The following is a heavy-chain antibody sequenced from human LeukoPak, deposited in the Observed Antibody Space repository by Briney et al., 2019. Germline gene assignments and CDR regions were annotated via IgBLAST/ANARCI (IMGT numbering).Heavy chain of an antibody. CDR3: ARDFPDIVVVPAAISLYYYYYYMDV. V-gene: IGHV1-18*01. CDR2: ISAYNGNT. Sequence: GASVKVSCKASGYTFTSYGISWVRQAPGQGLEWMGWISAYNGNTNYAQKLQGRVTMTTDTSTSTAYMELRSLRSDDTAVYYCARDFPDIVVVPAAISLYYYYYYMDVWGKGTTVTVSS. CDR1: GYTFTSYG. J-gene: IGHJ6*03. D-gene: IGHD2-2*02.